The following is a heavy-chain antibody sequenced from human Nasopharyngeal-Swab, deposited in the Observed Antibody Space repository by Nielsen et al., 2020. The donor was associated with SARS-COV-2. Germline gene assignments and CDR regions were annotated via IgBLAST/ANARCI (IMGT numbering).Heavy chain of an antibody. V-gene: IGHV4-59*01. CDR3: ARKYGSGSYIGFDP. D-gene: IGHD3-10*01. CDR1: GGSIDPYY. J-gene: IGHJ5*02. CDR2: ISYSGAT. Sequence: GSLRLSCTVSGGSIDPYYWNWIRQPPGKELEWIGYISYSGATKYNPSLEGRVTISLDTSKNQFFLRLSAVTAADPAVYFCARKYGSGSYIGFDPWGQGTLVTVSS.